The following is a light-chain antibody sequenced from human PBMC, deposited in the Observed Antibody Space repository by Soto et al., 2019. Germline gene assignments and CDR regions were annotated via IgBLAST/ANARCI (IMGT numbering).Light chain of an antibody. CDR3: MQALQSPPT. Sequence: DIVMTQSPPSLPVTPGEAASISCRSSQSLLHSNGYNYLDWYLQKPGQSPQTLIYLGSYRASGVPDRFSGSVSGTQFTLKITGVEAEDVGVYYCMQALQSPPTFGQGTKLEI. V-gene: IGKV2-28*01. CDR2: LGS. J-gene: IGKJ2*01. CDR1: QSLLHSNGYNY.